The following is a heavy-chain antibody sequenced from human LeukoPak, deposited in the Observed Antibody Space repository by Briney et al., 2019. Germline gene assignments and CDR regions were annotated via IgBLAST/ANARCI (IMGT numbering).Heavy chain of an antibody. CDR1: GFTFSSYE. Sequence: GGSLRLSCAASGFTFSSYEMNWVRQAPGKGLEWVSYISSSGSTIYYADSVKGRFTISRDNAKNSLYLQMNSLGAEDTAVYYCAREGTESGDYFNIWGQGTMVTVSS. V-gene: IGHV3-48*03. D-gene: IGHD2-21*01. J-gene: IGHJ3*02. CDR2: ISSSGSTI. CDR3: AREGTESGDYFNI.